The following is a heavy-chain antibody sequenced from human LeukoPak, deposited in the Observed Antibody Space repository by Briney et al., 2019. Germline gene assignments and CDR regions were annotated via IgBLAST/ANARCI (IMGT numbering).Heavy chain of an antibody. V-gene: IGHV4-59*12. CDR2: IYYSGST. CDR1: GGSISSYY. CDR3: ARGWGGYEGPDV. D-gene: IGHD5-12*01. Sequence: PSETLSLACTVSGGSISSYYWSWIRQPPGKGLEWIGYIYYSGSTNYNPSLKSRVTISVDTSKNQFSLKLSSVAAADTAVYYCARGWGGYEGPDVWGQGTTVTVSS. J-gene: IGHJ6*02.